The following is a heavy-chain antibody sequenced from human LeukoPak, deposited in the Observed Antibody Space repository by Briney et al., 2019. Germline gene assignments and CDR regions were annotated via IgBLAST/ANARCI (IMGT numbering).Heavy chain of an antibody. V-gene: IGHV3-21*01. CDR1: GFTFSSYS. CDR3: ASNLRLLPDAFDI. J-gene: IGHJ3*02. Sequence: GGSLRLSCAASGFTFSSYSMNWVRQAPGKGLEWVSSISSSSSYIYYADSVKGRFTISRDNAKSSLYLQMNSLRAEDTAVYYCASNLRLLPDAFDIWGQGTMVTVSS. CDR2: ISSSSSYI. D-gene: IGHD2-15*01.